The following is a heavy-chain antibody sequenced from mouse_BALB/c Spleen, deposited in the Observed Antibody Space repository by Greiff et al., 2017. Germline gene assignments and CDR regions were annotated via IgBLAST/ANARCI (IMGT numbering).Heavy chain of an antibody. J-gene: IGHJ3*01. Sequence: EVKLVESGGGLVQPGGSLKLSCAASGFTFSSYTMSWVRQTPEKRLEWVAYISNGGGSTYYPDTVKGRFTISRDNAKNTLYLQMSSLKSEDTAMYYCARHGSWFAYWGQGTLVTVSA. CDR3: ARHGSWFAY. V-gene: IGHV5-12-2*01. CDR2: ISNGGGST. CDR1: GFTFSSYT.